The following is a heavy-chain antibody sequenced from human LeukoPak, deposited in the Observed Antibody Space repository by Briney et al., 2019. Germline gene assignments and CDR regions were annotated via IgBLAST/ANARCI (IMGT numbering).Heavy chain of an antibody. J-gene: IGHJ4*02. CDR1: GFTFSSYA. D-gene: IGHD3-16*01. Sequence: LPGGSPRLSCSASGFTFSSYAMHWVRQAPGKGLEYVSAISSNGGSTYYADSVKGRFTISRDNSKNTLYLQMSSLRAEDTAVYYCVKAGWDHPRLRLGDEFDYWGQGTLVTVSS. V-gene: IGHV3-64D*06. CDR2: ISSNGGST. CDR3: VKAGWDHPRLRLGDEFDY.